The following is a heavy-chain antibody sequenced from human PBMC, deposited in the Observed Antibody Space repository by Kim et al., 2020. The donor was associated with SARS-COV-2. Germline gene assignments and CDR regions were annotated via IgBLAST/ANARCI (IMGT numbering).Heavy chain of an antibody. J-gene: IGHJ2*01. V-gene: IGHV4-59*01. CDR1: GGSISSYY. CDR3: AREHCSGGSCSTDNWYFDL. CDR2: IYYSGST. D-gene: IGHD2-15*01. Sequence: SETLSLTCTVSGGSISSYYWSWIRQPPGKGLEWIGYIYYSGSTNYNPSLKSRVTISVDTSKNQFSLKLSSVTAADTAVYYCAREHCSGGSCSTDNWYFDLWGRGTLVTVSS.